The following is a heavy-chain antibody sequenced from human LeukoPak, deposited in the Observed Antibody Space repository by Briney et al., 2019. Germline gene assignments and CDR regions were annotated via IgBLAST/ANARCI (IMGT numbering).Heavy chain of an antibody. CDR1: GFTFSTYW. V-gene: IGHV3-30*18. J-gene: IGHJ4*02. Sequence: PGGSLRLSCAASGFTFSTYWMTRVRQAPGKGLEWVAVISYDGSNKYYADSVKGRFTISRDNSKNTLYLQMNSLRAEDTAVYYCAKTPDYWGQGTLVTVSS. CDR2: ISYDGSNK. CDR3: AKTPDY.